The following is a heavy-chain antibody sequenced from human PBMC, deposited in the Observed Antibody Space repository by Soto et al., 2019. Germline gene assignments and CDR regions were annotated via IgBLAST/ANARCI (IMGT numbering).Heavy chain of an antibody. J-gene: IGHJ6*02. Sequence: GGSLRLLCAAPGFTVCRNYMSWVRQARGKGMEWVSVIYSGGSTYYADSVKGRFTISRDNYKNTLYLQMNSLRAEDTAVYYCARDLFGSEDDNPYSYYGMVVWGQGPTVTVSS. CDR3: ARDLFGSEDDNPYSYYGMVV. CDR2: IYSGGST. V-gene: IGHV3-53*01. D-gene: IGHD2-15*01. CDR1: GFTVCRNY.